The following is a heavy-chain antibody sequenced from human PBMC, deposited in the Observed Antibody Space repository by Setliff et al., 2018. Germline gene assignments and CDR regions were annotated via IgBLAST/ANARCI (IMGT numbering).Heavy chain of an antibody. Sequence: GGSLRLSCAASRFTFSTYAIHWVRQAPGKGLEWVAVISYDGGNKFYADSVKGRFSISRDNSKNTLYLQMNSLRAEDTAVYYCARDPHFDSWGQGTLVTVSS. CDR1: RFTFSTYA. CDR2: ISYDGGNK. J-gene: IGHJ4*02. CDR3: ARDPHFDS. V-gene: IGHV3-30-3*01.